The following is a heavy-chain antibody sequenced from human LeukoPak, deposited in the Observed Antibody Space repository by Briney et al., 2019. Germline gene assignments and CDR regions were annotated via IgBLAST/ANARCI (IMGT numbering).Heavy chain of an antibody. V-gene: IGHV3-74*01. CDR2: IRFDGGDT. Sequence: PGGSLRLSCVASGFTFNNYWMHWVRQAPGMGLVWVSSIRFDGGDTAYADSAKGRFTISRDNAKNTMFLQMNNLRAEDTAVYCCAKDIDGFDVWGQGTLVTVSS. J-gene: IGHJ3*01. CDR1: GFTFNNYW. CDR3: AKDIDGFDV.